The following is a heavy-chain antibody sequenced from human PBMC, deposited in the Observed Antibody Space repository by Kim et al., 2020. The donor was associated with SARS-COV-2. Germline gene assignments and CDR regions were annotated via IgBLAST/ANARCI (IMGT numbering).Heavy chain of an antibody. J-gene: IGHJ4*02. Sequence: GGSLRLSCAASGFTFSSYSMNWVRQAPGKGLEWVSSISSSSSYIYYADSVKGRFTISRDNAKNSLYLQMNSLRAEDTAVYYCARDLTVAGPYYFDYWGQGTLVTVSS. D-gene: IGHD6-19*01. CDR2: ISSSSSYI. CDR1: GFTFSSYS. CDR3: ARDLTVAGPYYFDY. V-gene: IGHV3-21*01.